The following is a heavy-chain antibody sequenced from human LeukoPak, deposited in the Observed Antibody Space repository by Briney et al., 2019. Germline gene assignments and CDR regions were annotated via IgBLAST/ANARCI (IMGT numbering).Heavy chain of an antibody. CDR3: ARGRYCSSTSCYKAFDI. J-gene: IGHJ3*02. CDR2: INSEGSRT. CDR1: GFTFSTYW. D-gene: IGHD2-2*02. V-gene: IGHV3-74*01. Sequence: GGSLRLSCAASGFTFSTYWMCWVRQAPGKGLVWVSRINSEGSRTSYADSVKGRVTISRDNAKNTLYLQMNSLRAEDTAVYYCARGRYCSSTSCYKAFDIWGQGTKVTVSS.